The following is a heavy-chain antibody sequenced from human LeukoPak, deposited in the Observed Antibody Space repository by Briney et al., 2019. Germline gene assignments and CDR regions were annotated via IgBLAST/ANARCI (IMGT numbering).Heavy chain of an antibody. V-gene: IGHV3-33*01. Sequence: PGRSLRLSCAASGFTFRSYGMHWVRQAPGKGLEWVAVIWHDGSNINYGDSVKGRFTISRDNSKNMLFPQMNSLRAEDTALYYCVRDNPSGYNSGWPLGHWGQGTLVTVSS. J-gene: IGHJ4*02. CDR1: GFTFRSYG. CDR2: IWHDGSNI. D-gene: IGHD6-19*01. CDR3: VRDNPSGYNSGWPLGH.